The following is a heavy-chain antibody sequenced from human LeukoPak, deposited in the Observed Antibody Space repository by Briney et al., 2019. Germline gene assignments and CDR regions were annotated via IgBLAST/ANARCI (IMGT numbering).Heavy chain of an antibody. V-gene: IGHV1-69*05. CDR3: ARALYHTFDY. J-gene: IGHJ4*02. Sequence: ASVKVSCKASGGTFSSYAISWVRQAPGQGLEWMGGIIPIFGTANYAQKFQGRVTMTTDTSTSTAYMELRSLRSDDTAVYYCARALYHTFDYWGQGTLVIVSS. CDR1: GGTFSSYA. D-gene: IGHD2-2*01. CDR2: IIPIFGTA.